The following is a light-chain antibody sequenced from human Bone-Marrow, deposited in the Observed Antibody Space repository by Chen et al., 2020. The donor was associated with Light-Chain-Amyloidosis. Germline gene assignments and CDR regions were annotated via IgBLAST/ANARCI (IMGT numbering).Light chain of an antibody. CDR2: AAS. CDR3: QQYGSSPRFT. V-gene: IGKV3-20*01. CDR1: QSVSSSY. Sequence: EIVLTQSPGTLSLSPGERATLSCRASQSVSSSYLAWYQQKPGQAPRLLIYAASSRATGIPDRFSGSESGTDFTLNISRLEPEDFAVYYCQQYGSSPRFTFGPGTKVDIK. J-gene: IGKJ3*01.